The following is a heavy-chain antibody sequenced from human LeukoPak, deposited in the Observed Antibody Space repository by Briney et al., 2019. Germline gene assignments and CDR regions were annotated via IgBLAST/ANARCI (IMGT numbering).Heavy chain of an antibody. CDR2: ISNDERNK. D-gene: IGHD3-9*01. CDR3: TRGRCLDTTCVEYYQY. J-gene: IGHJ1*01. V-gene: IGHV3-30*09. Sequence: GGSLRLSCEASGFNFHNFAMHWVRQAPGKGLEWVAVISNDERNKYYTDSVKGRFVISRDNAQNNLYLHMHGLRAEDTAVYYCTRGRCLDTTCVEYYQYWGQGTLVTVSS. CDR1: GFNFHNFA.